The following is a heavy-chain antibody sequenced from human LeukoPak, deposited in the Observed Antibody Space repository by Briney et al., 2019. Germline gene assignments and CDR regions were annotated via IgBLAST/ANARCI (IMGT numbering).Heavy chain of an antibody. CDR3: ARDKGGRLGIAAAGPFDY. CDR1: GGTFSSYA. V-gene: IGHV1-69*05. Sequence: SVKVSCKASGGTFSSYAISWVRQAPGQGLEWMGGIIPIFGTANYAQKFQGRVTITTDESTSTAYMELSSLRSEDTAVYYCARDKGGRLGIAAAGPFDYWGQGTLVTVSS. D-gene: IGHD6-13*01. CDR2: IIPIFGTA. J-gene: IGHJ4*02.